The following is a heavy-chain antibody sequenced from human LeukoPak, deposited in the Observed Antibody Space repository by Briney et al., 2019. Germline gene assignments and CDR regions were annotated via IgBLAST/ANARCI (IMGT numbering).Heavy chain of an antibody. V-gene: IGHV3-23*01. D-gene: IGHD6-13*01. J-gene: IGHJ4*02. CDR1: GFTVSNKY. CDR3: AAKYSSSLY. Sequence: PGGSLRLSCAASGFTVSNKYMNWVRQAPGKGLEWVSAISGSGGSTYYADSVKGRFTISRDNSKNTLYLQMNSLRAEDTAVYYCAAKYSSSLYWGQGTLVTVSS. CDR2: ISGSGGST.